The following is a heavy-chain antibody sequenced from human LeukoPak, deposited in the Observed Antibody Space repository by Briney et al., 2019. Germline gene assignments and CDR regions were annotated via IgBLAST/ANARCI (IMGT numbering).Heavy chain of an antibody. CDR1: GGSFCGYY. Sequence: TSETLSLTCAVYGGSFCGYYWSWIRQPPGKGLEWIGEINHRGSTNYNPSLKSRVSISVDTSKNQFFLKLSSVTAADTAVYYCASLGLSITGKQGIDYWGQGTLVTVSS. CDR3: ASLGLSITGKQGIDY. D-gene: IGHD1-20*01. V-gene: IGHV4-34*01. J-gene: IGHJ4*02. CDR2: INHRGST.